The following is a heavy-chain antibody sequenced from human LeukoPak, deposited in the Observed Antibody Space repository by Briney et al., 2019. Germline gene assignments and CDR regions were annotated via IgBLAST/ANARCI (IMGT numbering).Heavy chain of an antibody. J-gene: IGHJ6*03. Sequence: SETLSLTCDVSGYSISSGYYWGWIRQPPGKGLGRIGSIFHSGTTYYNPSLKSRVTISVDTSKNQLSLKLSSVTAADTAVYYCASLRGSTIFGVVILDYYMDVWGKGTTVTVSS. CDR2: IFHSGTT. CDR3: ASLRGSTIFGVVILDYYMDV. V-gene: IGHV4-38-2*01. D-gene: IGHD3-3*01. CDR1: GYSISSGYY.